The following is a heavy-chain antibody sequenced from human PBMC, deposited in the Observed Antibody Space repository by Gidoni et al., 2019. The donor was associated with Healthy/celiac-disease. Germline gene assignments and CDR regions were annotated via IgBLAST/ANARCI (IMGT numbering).Heavy chain of an antibody. Sequence: QVQLQTWGAGLLKPSETLSLTCAVYVGSFSGHYWSCSRQTPGKGLEWSGATNHSGNTNYNPSLKSRVTISVATFKNKFPLKLISVAAADTAVYYCARVPAYYYYYMDVWGKGTTVTVSS. CDR1: VGSFSGHY. CDR3: ARVPAYYYYYMDV. D-gene: IGHD1-1*01. V-gene: IGHV4-34*01. J-gene: IGHJ6*03. CDR2: TNHSGNT.